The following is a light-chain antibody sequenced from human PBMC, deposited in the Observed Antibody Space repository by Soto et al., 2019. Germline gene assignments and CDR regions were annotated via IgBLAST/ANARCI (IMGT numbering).Light chain of an antibody. CDR1: QSVLYSSNNNNY. Sequence: DIVMTQSPDSLAVSLGERATINCKSSQSVLYSSNNNNYFAWYQQKAGQPPKLLIYWASTRESGVPDRFSGSGSGTDFTLTISRLQAEDVAVYYCQQYYSIPYTFGQGTKLEIK. CDR2: WAS. V-gene: IGKV4-1*01. CDR3: QQYYSIPYT. J-gene: IGKJ2*01.